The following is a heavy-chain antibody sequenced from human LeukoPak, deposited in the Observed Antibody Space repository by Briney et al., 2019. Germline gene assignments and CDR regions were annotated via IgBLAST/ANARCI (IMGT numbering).Heavy chain of an antibody. CDR2: IRYDGDNK. Sequence: GGSLRLSCAASGFIFSSYCMHWVRQAPGKGLEWVTSIRYDGDNKHYADSMEGRFAISRDNSKNTLFLQMSSLRAEDPALYYCLKERSGSTGYFDRWGQGALVTVSS. CDR3: LKERSGSTGYFDR. J-gene: IGHJ4*02. V-gene: IGHV3-30*02. CDR1: GFIFSSYC. D-gene: IGHD1-7*01.